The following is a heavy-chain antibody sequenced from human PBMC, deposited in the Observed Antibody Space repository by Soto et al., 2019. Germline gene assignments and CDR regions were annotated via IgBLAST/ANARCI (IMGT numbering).Heavy chain of an antibody. J-gene: IGHJ5*02. V-gene: IGHV4-31*03. Sequence: QVQLQESGPGLVKPSQTLSLTCTVSGDSISRGAYYWTWIRQHPGTGLEWIGYIPNSGRTYYNPSLKSRLTISLDTSENQFSLELTSVTAADTAIYYGARARQYYDCELDPWGQGTLVTVSS. CDR3: ARARQYYDCELDP. D-gene: IGHD3-9*01. CDR1: GDSISRGAYY. CDR2: IPNSGRT.